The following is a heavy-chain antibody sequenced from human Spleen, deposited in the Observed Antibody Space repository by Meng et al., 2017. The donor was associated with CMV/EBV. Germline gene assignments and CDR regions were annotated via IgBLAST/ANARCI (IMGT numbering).Heavy chain of an antibody. CDR1: GFLFSNYE. V-gene: IGHV3-30*02. CDR2: IRYDESNK. Sequence: LSLTCAASGFLFSNYEMHWVRQAPGKGLEWVDSIRYDESNKYYADSLRGRFTISRENSKNTLYLQLNNLRTEDTALYYCATRDRELTALSCLYYYYEMDVWVQGTSVTVSS. J-gene: IGHJ6*02. CDR3: ATRDRELTALSCLYYYYEMDV. D-gene: IGHD5-18*01.